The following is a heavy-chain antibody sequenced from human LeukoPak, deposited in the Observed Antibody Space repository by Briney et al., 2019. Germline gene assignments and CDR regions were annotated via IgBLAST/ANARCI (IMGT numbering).Heavy chain of an antibody. CDR3: ARLTRIAAAGTDY. D-gene: IGHD6-13*01. CDR1: GYSFASYW. V-gene: IGHV5-51*01. J-gene: IGHJ4*02. Sequence: GESLKISCKGFGYSFASYWIGWVRQMPGKGLEWMGIIYPGDSDTRYSPSFQGQVTISADKSISTAYLQWSSLKASDTAMYYCARLTRIAAAGTDYWGQGTLVTVSS. CDR2: IYPGDSDT.